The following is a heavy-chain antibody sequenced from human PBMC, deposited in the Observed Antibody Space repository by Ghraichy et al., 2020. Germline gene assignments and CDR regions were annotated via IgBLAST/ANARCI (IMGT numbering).Heavy chain of an antibody. Sequence: ASVKVSCKASGYTFTDNYIHWVRQAPGEGLEWMGWINPHSGDTNPAQIFQGRVTMTRDTSNNTAYMELSGLRSDDTAVYFCARRSASSDRFDSWGQGTLVTVSS. D-gene: IGHD6-6*01. CDR1: GYTFTDNY. CDR2: INPHSGDT. J-gene: IGHJ5*01. V-gene: IGHV1-2*02. CDR3: ARRSASSDRFDS.